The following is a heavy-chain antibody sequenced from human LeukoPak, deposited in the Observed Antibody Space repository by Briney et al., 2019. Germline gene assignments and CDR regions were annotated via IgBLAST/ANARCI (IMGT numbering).Heavy chain of an antibody. J-gene: IGHJ5*02. CDR3: AREGLGYCSGASCYPNWFDP. D-gene: IGHD2-15*01. CDR1: GVSISSDSYY. CDR2: IYINGST. Sequence: PSETLSLTCTVSGVSISSDSYYWSWIRQPAGKGLERIGRIYINGSTNYNPSLKSRVTISVDTSNNQFSLKLNSVTAADTAVYYCAREGLGYCSGASCYPNWFDPWGQGTLVTVSS. V-gene: IGHV4-61*02.